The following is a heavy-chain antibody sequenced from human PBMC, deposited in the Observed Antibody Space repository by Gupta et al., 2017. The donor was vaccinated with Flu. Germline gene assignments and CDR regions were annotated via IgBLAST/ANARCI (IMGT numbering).Heavy chain of an antibody. V-gene: IGHV4-61*02. Sequence: QVQLQESGPGLVKPSQTLSLTCTVSGGSISSGSYYWSWIRQPAGKGLEWIGRIYTSGSTNYNPALKSRVTISVDTSKNQLSLKLRSVTAADTAVYYCAREFWGPPTGWFDPWGQGTLVTVSS. CDR3: AREFWGPPTGWFDP. D-gene: IGHD3-16*01. CDR2: IYTSGST. J-gene: IGHJ5*02. CDR1: GGSISSGSYY.